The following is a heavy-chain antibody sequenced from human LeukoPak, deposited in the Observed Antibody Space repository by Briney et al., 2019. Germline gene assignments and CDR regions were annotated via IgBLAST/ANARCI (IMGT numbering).Heavy chain of an antibody. CDR3: ARDHYYDSTRYFDY. CDR2: IYYSGST. D-gene: IGHD3-22*01. CDR1: GGSISSYY. V-gene: IGHV4-59*12. Sequence: SETLSLTCTVSGGSISSYYWSWIRQPPGKGLEWIGYIYYSGSTNYNPSLKSRVTISVDTSKNQFSLKLSSVTAADTAVYYCARDHYYDSTRYFDYWGQGTLVTVSS. J-gene: IGHJ4*02.